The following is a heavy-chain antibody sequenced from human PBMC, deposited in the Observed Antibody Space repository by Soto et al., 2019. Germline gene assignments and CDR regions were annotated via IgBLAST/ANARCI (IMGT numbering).Heavy chain of an antibody. D-gene: IGHD6-19*01. J-gene: IGHJ1*01. CDR1: GDTFRNYA. CDR3: ARYPGIAVVGRGTSFEH. Sequence: QVQLVQSGAEVKKPGSSVKVSCKASGDTFRNYAFTWVRQAPGQGLEWMGTIIPLFSTRHAQKFQGRVTMTADESTSTVYMDLSSLKSDDTAVYYCARYPGIAVVGRGTSFEHWGQGTLVTVSS. V-gene: IGHV1-69*18. CDR2: IIPLFST.